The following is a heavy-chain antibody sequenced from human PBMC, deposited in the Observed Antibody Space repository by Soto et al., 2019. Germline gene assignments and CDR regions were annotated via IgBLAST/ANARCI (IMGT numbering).Heavy chain of an antibody. CDR2: IIANFGTA. Sequence: ASVKVSCKASGYTFTGYGISWVRQAPGQGLEWMGWIIANFGTANYAQKFQGRVTITADESTSTAYMELSSLRSEDTAVYYCARVAVCSSTSCYDWFDPWGQGTLVTVSS. CDR1: GYTFTGYG. D-gene: IGHD2-2*01. J-gene: IGHJ5*02. CDR3: ARVAVCSSTSCYDWFDP. V-gene: IGHV1-69*13.